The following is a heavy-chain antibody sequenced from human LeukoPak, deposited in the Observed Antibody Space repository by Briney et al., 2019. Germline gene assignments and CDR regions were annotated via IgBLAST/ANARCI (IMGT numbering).Heavy chain of an antibody. CDR3: ATEFYQSYDFSR. D-gene: IGHD3-3*01. CDR2: IYTSGST. V-gene: IGHV4-61*02. CDR1: VGSISSGSYY. Sequence: PSETLSLTCTVSVGSISSGSYYWSWIRQPAGKGLEWIGRIYTSGSTNYNPSLKSRVTISIDTSKNQFSLKLSSVTAADTAVYYCATEFYQSYDFSRWGQGTLVTVSS. J-gene: IGHJ4*02.